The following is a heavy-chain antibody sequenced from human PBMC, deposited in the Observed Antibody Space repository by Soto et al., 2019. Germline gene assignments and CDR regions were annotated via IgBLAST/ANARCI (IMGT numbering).Heavy chain of an antibody. D-gene: IGHD3-16*02. V-gene: IGHV4-30-4*01. Sequence: SETLSLTCTASGGSISSGDYYWSWIRQPPGKGLEWIGYIYYSGSTYYNPSLKSRVTISVDTSKNQSSLKLSSVTAADTAVYYCARDRFYDYVWGSYRTAPDDAFDIWGQGTMVT. CDR2: IYYSGST. J-gene: IGHJ3*02. CDR1: GGSISSGDYY. CDR3: ARDRFYDYVWGSYRTAPDDAFDI.